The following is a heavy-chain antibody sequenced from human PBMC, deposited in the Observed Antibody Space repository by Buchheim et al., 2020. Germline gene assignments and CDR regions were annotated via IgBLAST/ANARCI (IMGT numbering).Heavy chain of an antibody. V-gene: IGHV4-30-4*01. Sequence: QVQLQESGPGLVKPSQTLSLTCTVSGGSISSGDYYWSWIRQPPGKGLEWIGYIYYNGSTYYNPSLKSRLTISVEPSKNQFSLKLRSVTAADTAMYYCARGEQYCSSTNCYRDYYGMDVWGQGTT. J-gene: IGHJ6*02. CDR2: IYYNGST. CDR3: ARGEQYCSSTNCYRDYYGMDV. D-gene: IGHD2-2*01. CDR1: GGSISSGDYY.